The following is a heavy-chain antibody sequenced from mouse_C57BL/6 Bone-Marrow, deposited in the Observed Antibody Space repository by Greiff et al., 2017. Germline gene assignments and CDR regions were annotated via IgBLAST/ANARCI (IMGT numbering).Heavy chain of an antibody. D-gene: IGHD1-1*01. V-gene: IGHV1-61*01. Sequence: QVQLQQPGAELVRPGSSVKLSCKASGYTFTSYWMDWVKQRPGQGLEWIGNIYPSDSETHYNQKFKDKATLTVDKSSSTAYMQLSSLTSEDSAVXYCAREATVVEGYAMDYWGQGTSVTVSS. CDR1: GYTFTSYW. CDR2: IYPSDSET. CDR3: AREATVVEGYAMDY. J-gene: IGHJ4*01.